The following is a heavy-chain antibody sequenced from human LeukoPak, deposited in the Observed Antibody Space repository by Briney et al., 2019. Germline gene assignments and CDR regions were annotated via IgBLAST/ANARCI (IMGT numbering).Heavy chain of an antibody. V-gene: IGHV1-46*01. CDR1: GYTFTSYY. Sequence: ASVKVSCKASGYTFTSYYMHWVRQAPGQGLEWMGRINPSGGSTSYAQKFQGRVTMTRDTSTSTVYMELSSLRSEDTAVYYCARLPPYYYDSGGFDYWGQGTLVTVSS. J-gene: IGHJ4*02. CDR2: INPSGGST. D-gene: IGHD3-22*01. CDR3: ARLPPYYYDSGGFDY.